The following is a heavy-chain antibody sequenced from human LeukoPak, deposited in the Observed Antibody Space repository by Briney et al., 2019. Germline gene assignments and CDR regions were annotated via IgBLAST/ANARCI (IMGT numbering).Heavy chain of an antibody. V-gene: IGHV4-34*01. CDR1: GGSFSGYY. Sequence: SETLSLTCAVYGGSFSGYYWSWIRQPPGKGLEWIGEINHSGSTNYNPSLKSRVTISVDTSKNQFSLKLSSVTAADTAVYYCARERIEGYSSSWYYGWFDPWGQGTLVTVSS. D-gene: IGHD6-13*01. CDR2: INHSGST. J-gene: IGHJ5*02. CDR3: ARERIEGYSSSWYYGWFDP.